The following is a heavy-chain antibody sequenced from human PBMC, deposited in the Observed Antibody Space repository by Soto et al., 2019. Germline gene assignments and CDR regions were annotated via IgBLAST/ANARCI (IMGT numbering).Heavy chain of an antibody. Sequence: SVKVSCKASGGTFSSYTISWVRQAPGQGLEWMGRIIPILGIANYAQKFQGRVTITADKSTSTAYMELSSLRSEDTAVYYCARGGPYYYGMDVWGQGTTVTVSS. CDR2: IIPILGIA. CDR1: GGTFSSYT. V-gene: IGHV1-69*02. CDR3: ARGGPYYYGMDV. J-gene: IGHJ6*02.